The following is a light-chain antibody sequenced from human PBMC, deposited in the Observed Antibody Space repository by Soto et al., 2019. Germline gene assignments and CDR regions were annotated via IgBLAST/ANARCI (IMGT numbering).Light chain of an antibody. J-gene: IGKJ4*01. Sequence: EIVMTQSPATLSVSLGERATLSCRASQSVNSYLAWYQQKPGQAPRLLIFGASYWATGIPARFSGSGSGTEFNLTITSLQLEAFAVDSYQQYQDWLRLTFGGGTKVEIK. CDR1: QSVNSY. CDR3: QQYQDWLRLT. CDR2: GAS. V-gene: IGKV3D-15*01.